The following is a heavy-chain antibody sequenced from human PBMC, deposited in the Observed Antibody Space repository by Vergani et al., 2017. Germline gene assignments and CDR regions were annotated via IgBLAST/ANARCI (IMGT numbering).Heavy chain of an antibody. J-gene: IGHJ3*02. Sequence: QVQLVESGGGVVQPGRSLRLSCAASGFTFSSYGMHWVRQAPGKGLEWVAVISYDGSNKYYADSVKGRFTISRDNSKNTLYLQMNSLRAEDTAVYYCARDGGDIVVVPAPDAFDIWGQGTMVTVSS. CDR1: GFTFSSYG. CDR3: ARDGGDIVVVPAPDAFDI. CDR2: ISYDGSNK. V-gene: IGHV3-30*03. D-gene: IGHD2-2*01.